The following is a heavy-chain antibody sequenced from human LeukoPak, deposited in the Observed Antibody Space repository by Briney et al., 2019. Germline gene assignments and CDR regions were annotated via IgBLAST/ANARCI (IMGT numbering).Heavy chain of an antibody. CDR1: GYPFTDYH. D-gene: IGHD3-10*01. J-gene: IGHJ4*02. CDR2: IDPLDGET. V-gene: IGHV1-69-2*01. Sequence: ASVKVSCKSSGYPFTDYHIHWLQQAPGKGLEWMGRIDPLDGETTYAETFLGRVTFTADTSTSTIYMELNSLTFADRAVYYCARDHEERGPYLDLWGQGTQVFVSS. CDR3: ARDHEERGPYLDL.